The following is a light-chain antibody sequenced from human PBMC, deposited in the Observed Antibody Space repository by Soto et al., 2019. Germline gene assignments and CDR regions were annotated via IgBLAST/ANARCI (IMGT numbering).Light chain of an antibody. CDR1: SSDVGGYNY. CDR2: DVS. J-gene: IGLJ2*01. CDR3: SSYTSSSTLYVV. V-gene: IGLV2-14*01. Sequence: QSALTQPASVSGSPGQSITISCTGTSSDVGGYNYVSWYQQHPGKAPKLMIYDVSNRPSGVSNRFSGSKSANTASLTISGLQAYDEADYYCSSYTSSSTLYVVFGGGTKLTVL.